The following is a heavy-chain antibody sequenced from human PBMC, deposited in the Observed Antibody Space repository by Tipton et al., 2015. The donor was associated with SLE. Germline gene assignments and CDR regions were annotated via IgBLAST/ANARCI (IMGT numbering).Heavy chain of an antibody. D-gene: IGHD3-3*01. J-gene: IGHJ4*02. CDR1: GFTFSRYE. CDR2: ISSSGSTI. CDR3: ARATGDFGVAKGFDY. Sequence: SLRLSCAASGFTFSRYEMNWVRQAPGKGLEWVSYISSSGSTIYYADSVKGRFTISRDNAKNSLYLQMNSLRAEDTAVYYCARATGDFGVAKGFDYWGQGTLVTVSS. V-gene: IGHV3-48*03.